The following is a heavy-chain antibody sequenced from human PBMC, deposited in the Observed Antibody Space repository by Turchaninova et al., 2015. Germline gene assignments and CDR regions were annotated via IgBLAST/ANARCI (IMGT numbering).Heavy chain of an antibody. V-gene: IGHV4-38-2*01. CDR3: ARRAYSSGWCVNY. CDR1: GYSLRSGYY. J-gene: IGHJ4*02. CDR2: FYQSGST. D-gene: IGHD6-19*01. Sequence: QVQLQESGPGLVKPSETLSLPLAGSGYSLRSGYYWDWIRQPPGKGLEWIGSFYQSGSTYYNPSLKSRVTISGDTSRDQFSLKLSSVTAADTAVYYCARRAYSSGWCVNYWGQGTLVTVSS.